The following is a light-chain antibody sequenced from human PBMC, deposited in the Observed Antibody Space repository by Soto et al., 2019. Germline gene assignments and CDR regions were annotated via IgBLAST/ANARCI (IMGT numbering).Light chain of an antibody. J-gene: IGLJ1*01. CDR1: SSDVGSYNL. V-gene: IGLV2-23*02. CDR3: CSYAGSSTPYV. Sequence: QSALTQPASVSGSPGQSITISCTGTSSDVGSYNLVSWYQQHPSKAPKLMIYEVSKRPSGVSNRFSGSKSGNTASLTISGLHADEEADYYCCSYAGSSTPYVFGTGTKVTVL. CDR2: EVS.